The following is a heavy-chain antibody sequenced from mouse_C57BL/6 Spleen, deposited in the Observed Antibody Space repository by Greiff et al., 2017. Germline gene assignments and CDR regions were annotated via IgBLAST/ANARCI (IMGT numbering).Heavy chain of an antibody. CDR2: IHPNSGST. CDR1: GYTFTSYW. D-gene: IGHD1-1*01. V-gene: IGHV1-64*01. CDR3: ARITTVVATYWYFDV. J-gene: IGHJ1*03. Sequence: QVQLQQPGAELVKPGASVKLSCKASGYTFTSYWMHWVKQRPGQGLEWIGMIHPNSGSTNYNEKFKSKATLTVYKSSSTAYMQLSSLTSEDSAVYYCARITTVVATYWYFDVWGTGTTVTVSS.